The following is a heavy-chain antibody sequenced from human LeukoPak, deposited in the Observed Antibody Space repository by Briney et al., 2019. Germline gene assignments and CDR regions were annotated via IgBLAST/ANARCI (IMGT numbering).Heavy chain of an antibody. V-gene: IGHV4-59*01. Sequence: SETLSLTCTVSGGSISSYYWSWIRQPPRKGLDWIGYIYYSGSTNYNPSLNRRGTISVDTSKNQFSLNLSSGPAAATATSYFSRGPYRDYDSCGYCSTNYYYLMVVWGKGTTVTVSS. CDR3: SRGPYRDYDSCGYCSTNYYYLMVV. CDR1: GGSISSYY. J-gene: IGHJ6*03. D-gene: IGHD3-22*01. CDR2: IYYSGST.